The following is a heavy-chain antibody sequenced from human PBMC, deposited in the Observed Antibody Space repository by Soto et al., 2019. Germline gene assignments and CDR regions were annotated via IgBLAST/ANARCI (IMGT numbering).Heavy chain of an antibody. D-gene: IGHD3-9*01. J-gene: IGHJ4*02. CDR2: IYYSGST. CDR3: ARGYHDILTGYSPNFDY. CDR1: CGSVNSGMYY. V-gene: IGHV4-61*01. Sequence: SEPLSVTITGSCGSVNSGMYYCSWIRQPPGKGLECIGYIYYSGSTKYNPSLKSRVTISVDTSKNQFSLKLSSVTAADTAVYYCARGYHDILTGYSPNFDYWGQGTLVTVSS.